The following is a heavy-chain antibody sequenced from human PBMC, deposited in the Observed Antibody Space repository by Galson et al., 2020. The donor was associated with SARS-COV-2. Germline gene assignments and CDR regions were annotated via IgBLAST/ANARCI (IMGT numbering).Heavy chain of an antibody. V-gene: IGHV4-31*03. CDR2: IYDSGNT. J-gene: IGHJ4*02. Sequence: ASETLSLTCSVSGGSIGSGDYYWTWIRQHPGKGLEWIGNIYDSGNTNYNPTLKSRVTISADTSKNQFSLTLNSVTAADTAVYYCAGDNGSGSFGLDYWGQGTLVTVAS. CDR3: AGDNGSGSFGLDY. D-gene: IGHD3-10*01. CDR1: GGSIGSGDYY.